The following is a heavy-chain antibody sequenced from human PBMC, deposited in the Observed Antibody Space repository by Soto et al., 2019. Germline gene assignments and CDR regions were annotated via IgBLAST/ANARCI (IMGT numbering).Heavy chain of an antibody. CDR2: IYYSGST. D-gene: IGHD6-6*01. CDR1: GGSISSGDYY. J-gene: IGHJ5*02. V-gene: IGHV4-30-4*01. CDR3: ARVGQLVMGQKGWFDP. Sequence: KPSETLSLTCTVSGGSISSGDYYWSWIRQPPGKGLEWIGYIYYSGSTYYNPSLKSRVTISVDTSKNQFSLKLSSVTAADTAVYYCARVGQLVMGQKGWFDPWGQGTLVTVSS.